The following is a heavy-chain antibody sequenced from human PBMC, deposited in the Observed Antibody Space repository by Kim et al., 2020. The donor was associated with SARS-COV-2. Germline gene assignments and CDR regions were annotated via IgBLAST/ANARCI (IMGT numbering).Heavy chain of an antibody. CDR3: ASSKGPASGLHFDP. D-gene: IGHD1-26*01. CDR1: SDSMSSYY. Sequence: SETLSLTCAISSDSMSSYYWSWIRQLPGRGLEWIGYIYYSGNTDYNPSLKSRVSISWDTSKVPFPQEVTSLPAPTTPAYSFASSKGPASGLHFDPWGPG. V-gene: IGHV4-59*01. J-gene: IGHJ5*02. CDR2: IYYSGNT.